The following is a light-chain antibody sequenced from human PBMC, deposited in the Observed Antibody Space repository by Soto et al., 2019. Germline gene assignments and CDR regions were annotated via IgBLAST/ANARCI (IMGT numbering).Light chain of an antibody. V-gene: IGKV3-15*01. CDR3: QQYNNWPLLT. Sequence: EIVMTQSPATLSVSPGERATLSCRASQSVSSNLAWYQQKPGQAPRLLIYGASTRATGIPARFSGSGSGTEFTLTISSLQSEDFEVYYCQQYNNWPLLTFGGGNKVEIK. CDR1: QSVSSN. J-gene: IGKJ4*01. CDR2: GAS.